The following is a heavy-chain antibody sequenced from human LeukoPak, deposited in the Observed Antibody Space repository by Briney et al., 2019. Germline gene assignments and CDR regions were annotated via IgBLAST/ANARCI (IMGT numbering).Heavy chain of an antibody. CDR1: GFTFSSYG. J-gene: IGHJ4*02. CDR2: ISYDGSNK. V-gene: IGHV3-30*03. D-gene: IGHD6-25*01. Sequence: GGSLRLSCAASGFTFSSYGMHWVRQAPGKGLEWVAVISYDGSNKYYADSVKGRFTISRDNSKNTLYLQTNSLRAEDTAVYWCARDLRRIAAYYFDCWGQGTLVTVSS. CDR3: ARDLRRIAAYYFDC.